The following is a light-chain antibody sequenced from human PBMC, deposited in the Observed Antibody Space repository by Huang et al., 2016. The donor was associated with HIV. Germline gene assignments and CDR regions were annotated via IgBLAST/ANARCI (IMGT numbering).Light chain of an antibody. CDR2: TAS. V-gene: IGKV1-6*01. J-gene: IGKJ1*01. Sequence: AIQMTQSPASLSASVGDRVTITCRASQDIGNDLGWYQQRLGKAPKLLVSTASHLQSGLPSRFTGSGSGTQITLTISGLQPEDFATYYCRQDYTYPWTFGQGTKVEI. CDR1: QDIGND. CDR3: RQDYTYPWT.